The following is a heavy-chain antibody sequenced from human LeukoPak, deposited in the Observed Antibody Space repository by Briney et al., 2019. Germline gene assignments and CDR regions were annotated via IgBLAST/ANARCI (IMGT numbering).Heavy chain of an antibody. CDR1: GYTLTELS. D-gene: IGHD2-8*01. V-gene: IGHV1-24*01. CDR2: FDPEDGET. Sequence: ASVKVSCKVSGYTLTELSMHWVRQAPGTGHEWMGGFDPEDGETIYAQKFQGRVTMTEDTSTDTAYMELSSLRSEDTAVYYCATARAEIMALDYWGQGTLVTVSS. J-gene: IGHJ4*02. CDR3: ATARAEIMALDY.